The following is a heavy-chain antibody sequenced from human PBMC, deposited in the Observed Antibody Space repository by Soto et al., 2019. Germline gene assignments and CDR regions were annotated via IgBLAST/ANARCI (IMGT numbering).Heavy chain of an antibody. CDR3: ARDPVTQGSVSDAFDI. Sequence: QVQLVESGGGVVQPGRSLRLSCAASGFTFSSYAMHWVRQAPGKGLEWVAVISYDGSNKYYADSVKGRFTISRDNSKNTLYLQMNSLRAEDTAVYYCARDPVTQGSVSDAFDIWGQGTMVTVSS. J-gene: IGHJ3*02. CDR2: ISYDGSNK. V-gene: IGHV3-30-3*01. CDR1: GFTFSSYA.